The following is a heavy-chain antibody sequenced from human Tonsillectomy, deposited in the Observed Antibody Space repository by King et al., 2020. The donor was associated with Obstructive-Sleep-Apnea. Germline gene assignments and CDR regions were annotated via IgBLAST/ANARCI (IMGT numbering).Heavy chain of an antibody. CDR3: ARVDGLVGAHPFDY. V-gene: IGHV4-59*01. J-gene: IGHJ4*02. CDR2: IYNSGTT. CDR1: GASFSRNY. Sequence: QLQESGPGRVTPSETLSLTCTVSGASFSRNYWSWIRQSPGKGLEWIGYIYNSGTTNYNPSLQSRVTILIDPSMNQFSLKLSSVTAADTAVYYCARVDGLVGAHPFDYWGQGILVTVSS. D-gene: IGHD1-26*01.